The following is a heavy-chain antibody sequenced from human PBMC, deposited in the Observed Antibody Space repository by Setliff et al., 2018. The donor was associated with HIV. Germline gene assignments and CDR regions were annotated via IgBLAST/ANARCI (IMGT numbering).Heavy chain of an antibody. V-gene: IGHV4-61*09. CDR3: ARDGPGTYYDFWSGYSNWFDP. CDR1: GGSISSGSYY. D-gene: IGHD3-3*01. Sequence: SETLSLTCTVSGGSISSGSYYWSWIRQPAGKGLEWIGHIYTSGSTNYNPSLKSRVTISVDTSKNQFSLKLSSVTAADTAVYYCARDGPGTYYDFWSGYSNWFDPWGQGTLVTVSS. J-gene: IGHJ5*02. CDR2: IYTSGST.